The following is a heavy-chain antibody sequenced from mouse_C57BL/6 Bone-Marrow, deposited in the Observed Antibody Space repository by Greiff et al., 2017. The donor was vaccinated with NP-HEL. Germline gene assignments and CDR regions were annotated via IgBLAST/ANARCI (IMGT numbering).Heavy chain of an antibody. J-gene: IGHJ3*01. CDR1: GFNIKDDY. CDR3: TLYCYGSFWFAY. Sequence: VQLQQSGAELVRPGASVKLSCTASGFNIKDDYMHWVKQRPEQGLEWIGWIDPENGDTEYASKFQGKATITADTSSNTAYLQLSSLTSEDTAVYICTLYCYGSFWFAYWGQGTLVTVSA. V-gene: IGHV14-4*01. CDR2: IDPENGDT. D-gene: IGHD1-1*01.